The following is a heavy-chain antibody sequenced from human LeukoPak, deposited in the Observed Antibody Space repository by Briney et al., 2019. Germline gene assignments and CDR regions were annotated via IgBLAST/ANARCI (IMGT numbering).Heavy chain of an antibody. Sequence: GASVKVSCKASGGTFSSYAISWVRQAPGQGLEWMGGIIPIFGTANYAQKFQGRVTMTRDMSTSTVYMELSSLRSEDTAVYYCARGIAARHVDFDYWGQGTLVTVSS. CDR3: ARGIAARHVDFDY. CDR1: GGTFSSYA. J-gene: IGHJ4*02. V-gene: IGHV1-69*05. D-gene: IGHD6-6*01. CDR2: IIPIFGTA.